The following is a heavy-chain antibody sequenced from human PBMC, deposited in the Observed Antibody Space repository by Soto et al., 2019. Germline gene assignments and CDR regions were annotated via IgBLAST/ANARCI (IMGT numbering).Heavy chain of an antibody. CDR3: ARDPGTGTGGMDV. Sequence: NPSETLSLTGAVSGGSISSGGYSWSWIRQPPGKGLEWIGYIYHSGSTYYNPALKSRVTISVDRSKNQFSLKLSSVTAADTAVYYCARDPGTGTGGMDVWGQGTTVTVSS. D-gene: IGHD1-1*01. CDR2: IYHSGST. V-gene: IGHV4-30-2*01. CDR1: GGSISSGGYS. J-gene: IGHJ6*02.